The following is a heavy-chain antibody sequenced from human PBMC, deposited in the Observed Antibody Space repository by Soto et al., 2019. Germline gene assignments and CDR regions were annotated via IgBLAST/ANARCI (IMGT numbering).Heavy chain of an antibody. Sequence: PGESLKISCKGSGYSFTSYWIGWVRQMPGKGLEWMGIIYPGDSDTRYSPSFQGQVTISADKSISTAYLQWSSLKASDTAMYYCAREYYDRTSYYYYYGMDVWGQGTTVTVSS. D-gene: IGHD3-22*01. J-gene: IGHJ6*02. V-gene: IGHV5-51*01. CDR2: IYPGDSDT. CDR3: AREYYDRTSYYYYYGMDV. CDR1: GYSFTSYW.